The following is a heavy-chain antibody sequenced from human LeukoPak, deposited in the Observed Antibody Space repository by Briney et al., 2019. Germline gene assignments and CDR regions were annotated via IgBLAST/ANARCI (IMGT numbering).Heavy chain of an antibody. D-gene: IGHD6-13*01. CDR1: GGSISSSSYY. CDR2: IYYSGST. V-gene: IGHV4-61*05. CDR3: ARHGPYSSSWYPYHYYYYGMDV. Sequence: SETLSLTCTVSGGSISSSSYYWSWIRRPPGKGLEWIGYIYYSGSTNYNPSLKSRVTISVDTSKNQFSLKLSSVTAADTAVYYCARHGPYSSSWYPYHYYYYGMDVWGQGTTVTVSS. J-gene: IGHJ6*02.